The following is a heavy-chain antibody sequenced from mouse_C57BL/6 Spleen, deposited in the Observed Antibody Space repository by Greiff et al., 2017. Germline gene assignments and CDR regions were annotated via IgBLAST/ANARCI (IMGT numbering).Heavy chain of an antibody. V-gene: IGHV1-82*01. CDR3: AGGDYGNYASYAMDY. D-gene: IGHD2-1*01. CDR1: GYAFSSSW. J-gene: IGHJ4*01. CDR2: IYPGDGDT. Sequence: QVPLQPSGPELVKPGASVKISCKASGYAFSSSWMNWVKQRPGKGLEWIGRIYPGDGDTNYNGQFKGKATLTADKSSSTAYMQLSSLTSEDSAVYCCAGGDYGNYASYAMDYWGQGTSVTVSS.